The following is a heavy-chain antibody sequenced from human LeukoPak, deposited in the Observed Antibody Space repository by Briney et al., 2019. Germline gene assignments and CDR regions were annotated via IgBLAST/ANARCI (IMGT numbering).Heavy chain of an antibody. D-gene: IGHD6-13*01. Sequence: GTSVKVSCKASGFTFTSSGIQWVRQARGQRLEWIGWIVVGSGNTNYAQKFQERVTITRDMSTSTAYMELSSLRSEDTAVYYCAAEGSSWRNNWFDPWGQGTLVTVSS. CDR2: IVVGSGNT. J-gene: IGHJ5*02. CDR3: AAEGSSWRNNWFDP. CDR1: GFTFTSSG. V-gene: IGHV1-58*02.